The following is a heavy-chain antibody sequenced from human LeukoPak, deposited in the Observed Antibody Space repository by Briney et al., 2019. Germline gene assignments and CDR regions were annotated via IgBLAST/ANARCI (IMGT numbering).Heavy chain of an antibody. CDR1: GFSFSAYS. CDR3: AKEYTGTFSPFPSYFDN. V-gene: IGHV3-21*04. Sequence: GGSLRLSCAASGFSFSAYSMHWVRQAPGKGLEWVSFISSSSSYIYYADSVKGRFTISRDNAKNSLYLQMHSLRAEDTAIYYSAKEYTGTFSPFPSYFDNWGQGTLVTVSS. J-gene: IGHJ4*02. CDR2: ISSSSSYI. D-gene: IGHD1-26*01.